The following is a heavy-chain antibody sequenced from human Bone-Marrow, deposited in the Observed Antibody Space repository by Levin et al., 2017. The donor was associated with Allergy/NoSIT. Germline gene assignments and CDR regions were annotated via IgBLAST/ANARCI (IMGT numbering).Heavy chain of an antibody. Sequence: ASVKVSCKISGLTFSGHYIHWVRQVPGQGLEWLGRVTTHSGGTFYAQNFQGRVTMTRDTSISTAYVELSRLTSDDTATYYCARGFANGTPYDLDSWGQGTLVTVSS. D-gene: IGHD3-3*01. J-gene: IGHJ5*01. CDR3: ARGFANGTPYDLDS. V-gene: IGHV1-2*06. CDR2: VTTHSGGT. CDR1: GLTFSGHY.